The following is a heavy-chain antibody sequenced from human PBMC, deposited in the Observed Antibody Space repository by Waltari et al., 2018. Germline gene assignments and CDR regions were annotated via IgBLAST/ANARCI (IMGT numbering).Heavy chain of an antibody. V-gene: IGHV1-69-2*01. CDR1: AFTITNYY. D-gene: IGHD1-26*01. Sequence: VLLLQSGAAVKKPGTTVKISCKVSAFTITNYYIHWVQQAPGKGLHWMGLVDPEDGEASYSENFQGRVTMTADTSTDTVYMQLSSLTSDDTAIYYCATGLEDSDSASRPFDVWGQGTMVTVS. CDR2: VDPEDGEA. J-gene: IGHJ3*01. CDR3: ATGLEDSDSASRPFDV.